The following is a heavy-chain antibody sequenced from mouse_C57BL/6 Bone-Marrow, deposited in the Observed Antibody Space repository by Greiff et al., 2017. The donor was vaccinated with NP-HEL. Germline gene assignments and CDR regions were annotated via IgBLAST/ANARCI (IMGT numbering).Heavy chain of an antibody. V-gene: IGHV1-82*01. CDR1: GYAFSSSW. CDR2: IYPGDGDT. CDR3: ERRGLYAMDY. Sequence: VQLQQSGPELVKPGASVKISCKASGYAFSSSWMNWVKQRPGKGLEWIGRIYPGDGDTNYNGKFKGKATLTADKSSSTAYMQLSSLTSEDSAVYFCERRGLYAMDYWGQGTSVTVSS. J-gene: IGHJ4*01.